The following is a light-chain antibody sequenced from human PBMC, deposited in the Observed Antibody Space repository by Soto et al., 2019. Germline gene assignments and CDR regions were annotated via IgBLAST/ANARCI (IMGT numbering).Light chain of an antibody. CDR2: AAS. CDR3: QQSYSIPQT. CDR1: QSVNRY. V-gene: IGKV1-39*01. Sequence: IHLTQSPSSLSASLGDRITITCRTSQSVNRYLNWYQEQPGKAPKLLIYAASILQSGVPSRFSGSGSGTDFTLAISSLQPEDFTTYYCQQSYSIPQTFGPGTKVDIK. J-gene: IGKJ1*01.